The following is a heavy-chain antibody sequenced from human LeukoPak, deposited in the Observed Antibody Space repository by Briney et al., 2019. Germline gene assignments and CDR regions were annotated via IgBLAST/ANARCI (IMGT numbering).Heavy chain of an antibody. Sequence: SETLSLTCTVSGASISSGSYYWTRIRQPAGKGLEWIGRMHSSGRTSYSPSLKSRVTISVDTSKNQFSLKLSSVTAADTAVYYCARGLRGYSYGYVPWELSYYMDVWGKGTTVTISS. D-gene: IGHD5-18*01. V-gene: IGHV4-61*02. CDR2: MHSSGRT. CDR1: GASISSGSYY. CDR3: ARGLRGYSYGYVPWELSYYMDV. J-gene: IGHJ6*03.